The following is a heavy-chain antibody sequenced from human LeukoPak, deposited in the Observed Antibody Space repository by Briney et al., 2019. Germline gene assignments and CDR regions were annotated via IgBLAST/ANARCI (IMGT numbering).Heavy chain of an antibody. CDR2: IIPIFGTA. D-gene: IGHD2-8*01. CDR3: TRDTFWGMIGSMDV. CDR1: GGTFSSYA. Sequence: SVKVSCKASGGTFSSYAISWVRQAPGQGLEWMGGIIPIFGTANYAQKFQGRVTITTDESTSTAYMELSSLRSEDTAVYYCTRDTFWGMIGSMDVWGKGTTVTVSS. J-gene: IGHJ6*03. V-gene: IGHV1-69*05.